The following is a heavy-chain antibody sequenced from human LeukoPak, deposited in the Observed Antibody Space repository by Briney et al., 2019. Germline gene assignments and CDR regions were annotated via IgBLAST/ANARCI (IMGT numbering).Heavy chain of an antibody. Sequence: PGGSLRLSCAASGFTFSSYAMSWVREAPGKGLEGVSAISGSGDSIYYADSVKGRFTIPRDNYENTLYLQMTSLRAEDTAVYYCARATSGSYGSDAFAIWGQGTKVTVSS. J-gene: IGHJ3*02. V-gene: IGHV3-23*01. CDR3: ARATSGSYGSDAFAI. CDR1: GFTFSSYA. CDR2: ISGSGDSI. D-gene: IGHD5-18*01.